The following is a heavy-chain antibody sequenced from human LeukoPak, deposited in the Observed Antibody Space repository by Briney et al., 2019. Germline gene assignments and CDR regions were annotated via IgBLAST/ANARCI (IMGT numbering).Heavy chain of an antibody. CDR3: ARDPSVRASGTN. CDR2: ISYDGSNK. CDR1: GFTFSSYG. J-gene: IGHJ4*02. V-gene: IGHV3-33*05. D-gene: IGHD3-10*01. Sequence: GGSLRLSCAASGFTFSSYGMHWVRQAPGKGLEWVAVISYDGSNKYYADSVKGRFTISRDNSKNTLYLQMNSLRAEDTAVYYCARDPSVRASGTNWGQGTLVTVSS.